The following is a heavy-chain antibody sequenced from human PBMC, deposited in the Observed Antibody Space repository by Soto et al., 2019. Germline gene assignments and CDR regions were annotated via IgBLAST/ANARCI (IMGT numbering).Heavy chain of an antibody. CDR2: ISASGFT. D-gene: IGHD1-7*01. CDR1: GDSIIRSF. J-gene: IGHJ3*02. CDR3: ARVTGNFSGPDSFDI. V-gene: IGHV4-59*01. Sequence: QVQLQESSPRLVKSSETLSLVCSVSGDSIIRSFWGWIRQSPGKGLQYIGYISASGFTDYDTSLKSRVSISVKKSKTQFYRELTFVTAPDTAVYYCARVTGNFSGPDSFDICAQGAMVTVSS.